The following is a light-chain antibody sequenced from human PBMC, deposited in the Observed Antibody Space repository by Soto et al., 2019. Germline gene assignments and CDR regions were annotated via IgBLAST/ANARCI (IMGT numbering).Light chain of an antibody. Sequence: EIVLTQSPATLSSFPGNRVTLSYRASQYINTRLAWYQHRPGQAHRLLIYQTSIRAAGIPARFSASGTGTDVTLTISDVQPEDFAVYYCHQRQSWPRTFGQGTKVE. V-gene: IGKV3-11*01. CDR1: QYINTR. CDR2: QTS. J-gene: IGKJ1*01. CDR3: HQRQSWPRT.